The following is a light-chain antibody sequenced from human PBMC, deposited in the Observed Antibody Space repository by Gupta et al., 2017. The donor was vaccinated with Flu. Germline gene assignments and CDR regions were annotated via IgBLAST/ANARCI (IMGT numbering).Light chain of an antibody. CDR1: QSISNY. CDR2: RAS. Sequence: SSLSASVGDRVTITCRASQSISNYLNWYQQKPGEAPKLLVHRASSLQSGVPSRFSGSGSGTDFTLTISSLQPEDCTTYFCQQTYTTPLLTFGPGTKVDIK. J-gene: IGKJ3*01. V-gene: IGKV1-39*01. CDR3: QQTYTTPLLT.